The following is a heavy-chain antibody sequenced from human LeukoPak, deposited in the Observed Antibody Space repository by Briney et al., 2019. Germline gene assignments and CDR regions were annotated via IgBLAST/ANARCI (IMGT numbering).Heavy chain of an antibody. CDR2: ISYDGYNK. CDR1: GFTFSTYG. CDR3: AKDPSTGYYGY. D-gene: IGHD3-22*01. Sequence: PGGSLRLSCAASGFTFSTYGMHWVRQAPGKGLEWVAVISYDGYNKYYADSVKGRFTISRDNSKNTLYLQMNSLRPEDTAVYYCAKDPSTGYYGYWGQGTLVTVSS. V-gene: IGHV3-30*18. J-gene: IGHJ4*02.